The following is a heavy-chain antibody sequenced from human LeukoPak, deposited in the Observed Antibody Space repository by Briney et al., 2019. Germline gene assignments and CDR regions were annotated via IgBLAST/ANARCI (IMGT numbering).Heavy chain of an antibody. J-gene: IGHJ4*02. CDR3: ARRRDAYNLFDV. V-gene: IGHV4-59*02. CDR1: GGSVSSHY. D-gene: IGHD5-24*01. Sequence: SETLSLTCTVSGGSVSSHYWSWIRQPPGKGLEWIGYIHYSGSTNYNPSLKSRVTISVDTSKNQFSLNVSSVTAADTALYYCARRRDAYNLFDVWGQGTLVTVSS. CDR2: IHYSGST.